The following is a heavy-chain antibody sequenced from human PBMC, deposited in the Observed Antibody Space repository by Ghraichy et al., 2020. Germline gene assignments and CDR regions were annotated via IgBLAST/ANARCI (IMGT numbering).Heavy chain of an antibody. V-gene: IGHV3-7*03. CDR1: GLIFSSYW. CDR3: SSGDTFDI. CDR2: INQDGREK. J-gene: IGHJ3*02. Sequence: GESLRLSCAASGLIFSSYWMTWVRQAPGKGLEWVANINQDGREKYYVGSVKGRFTISRDNAKNSLYLQMNNLSAEDTAVYYCSSGDTFDIWGQGTMVAVSS. D-gene: IGHD3-10*01.